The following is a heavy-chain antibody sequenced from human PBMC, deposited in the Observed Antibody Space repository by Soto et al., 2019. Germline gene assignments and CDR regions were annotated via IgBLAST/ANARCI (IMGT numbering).Heavy chain of an antibody. J-gene: IGHJ6*02. CDR2: ISVYTGNT. D-gene: IGHD3-9*01. CDR1: GYTFTNYG. V-gene: IGHV1-18*01. Sequence: ASVKVSCKASGYTFTNYGINWVRQAPGQGLEWMGWISVYTGNTNYAQKFQGRVTMTTDTSTRTVFMELRTLRSEDTAVYYCARALYYDILTGYYGPDYYYYGMDVWGQGTTVTVSS. CDR3: ARALYYDILTGYYGPDYYYYGMDV.